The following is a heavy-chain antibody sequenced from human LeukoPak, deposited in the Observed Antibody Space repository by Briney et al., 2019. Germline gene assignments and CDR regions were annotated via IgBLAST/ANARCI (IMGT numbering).Heavy chain of an antibody. CDR2: ISGSGGTT. CDR3: AKVSGGGLYYDGMDV. J-gene: IGHJ6*02. CDR1: GFTFNNYA. Sequence: PPGGSLRLSCAASGFTFNNYAMNWVRQAPGKGLEWVSVISGSGGTTYYADSVKGRFTISRDSSKNTLYLQMNILRAEDTAVYYCAKVSGGGLYYDGMDVWGQGTTVTVSS. V-gene: IGHV3-23*01. D-gene: IGHD1-14*01.